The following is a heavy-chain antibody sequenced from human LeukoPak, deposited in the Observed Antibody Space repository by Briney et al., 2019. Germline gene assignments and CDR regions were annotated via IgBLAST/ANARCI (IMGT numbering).Heavy chain of an antibody. CDR2: IRQEGNER. CDR3: ARLVAGAGITY. CDR1: GFTFSNYW. V-gene: IGHV3-7*05. D-gene: IGHD6-19*01. J-gene: IGHJ4*02. Sequence: GGSLRLSCVASGFTFSNYWMTWVRQAPGKGLQWVANIRQEGNERYFVDSAKGRFTISRDNAKNSLYLQMNSLRAEDTAVYYCARLVAGAGITYWGQGTLVTVSS.